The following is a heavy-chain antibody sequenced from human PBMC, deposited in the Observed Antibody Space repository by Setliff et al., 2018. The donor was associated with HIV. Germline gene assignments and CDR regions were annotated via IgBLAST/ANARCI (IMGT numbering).Heavy chain of an antibody. V-gene: IGHV1-18*01. CDR1: GYTFTSYG. CDR3: ARVPYRSAWFSGGHDAFDV. CDR2: ISGYNGNT. Sequence: ASVKVSCKASGYTFTSYGISWVRQAPGQGLEWLGWISGYNGNTKYVQKYQGRVTMTTDTSTSKVYMELRTLRSDDTAVYYCARVPYRSAWFSGGHDAFDVWGQGTMVTVSS. J-gene: IGHJ3*01. D-gene: IGHD6-19*01.